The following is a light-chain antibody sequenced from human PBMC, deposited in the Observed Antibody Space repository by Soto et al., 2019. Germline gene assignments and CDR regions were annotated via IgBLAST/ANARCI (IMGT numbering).Light chain of an antibody. CDR3: SSDTSSSTLV. CDR1: SSDVGGYNY. V-gene: IGLV2-14*01. CDR2: EVS. J-gene: IGLJ3*02. Sequence: QSVLTQPASVSGSPGQSITISCTGTSSDVGGYNYVSWYQQHPGKAPKLMIYEVSNRPSGVSNRFSGSKSGNTASLTISGLQAEDEAEYYCSSDTSSSTLVFGGGTKVTVL.